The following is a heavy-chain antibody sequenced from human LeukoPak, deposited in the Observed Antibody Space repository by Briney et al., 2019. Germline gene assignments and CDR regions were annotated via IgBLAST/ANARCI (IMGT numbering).Heavy chain of an antibody. Sequence: ASVTVSCKASGYTLSDFYIHWVRQAPGQGLEYVGWITPKSGDTYSPQRFQGRVTMTRDASISTAYMELSSLRSDDTAVYFCARVRLADERAWAYWGQGTLVTVSS. CDR3: ARVRLADERAWAY. CDR2: ITPKSGDT. D-gene: IGHD3-3*02. J-gene: IGHJ4*02. V-gene: IGHV1-2*02. CDR1: GYTLSDFY.